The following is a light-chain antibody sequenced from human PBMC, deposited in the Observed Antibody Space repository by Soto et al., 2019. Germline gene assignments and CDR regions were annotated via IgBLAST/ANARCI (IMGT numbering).Light chain of an antibody. CDR1: SSDVGTYDL. V-gene: IGLV2-14*01. J-gene: IGLJ2*01. CDR3: SSYTTSNTVV. Sequence: QSVLTQPASVSGSLGQSITISCTGTSSDVGTYDLVSWYQQHPGKAPQLMIFEVTNRPSGVSNRLSGSKSGNTASLTISGLQAEDEADYYCSSYTTSNTVVIGGGTKVTVL. CDR2: EVT.